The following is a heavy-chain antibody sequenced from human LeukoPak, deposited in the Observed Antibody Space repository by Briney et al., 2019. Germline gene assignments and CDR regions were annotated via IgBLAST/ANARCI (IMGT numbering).Heavy chain of an antibody. CDR2: ISYDGSNK. CDR3: AKDSRMRAIAAAADNWFDP. CDR1: GFTFSSYG. V-gene: IGHV3-30*18. D-gene: IGHD6-13*01. Sequence: GGSLRLSCAASGFTFSSYGMHWVRQAPGKGLEWVAIISYDGSNKYYADSVKGRFTISRDNSKNTLYLQMNSLRAEDTAVYYCAKDSRMRAIAAAADNWFDPWGQGTLVTVSS. J-gene: IGHJ5*02.